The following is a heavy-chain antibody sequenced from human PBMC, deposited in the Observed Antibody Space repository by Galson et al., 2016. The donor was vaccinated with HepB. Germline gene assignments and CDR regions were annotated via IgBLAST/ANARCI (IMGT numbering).Heavy chain of an antibody. J-gene: IGHJ4*02. CDR3: AKGTSEHRHRGFGY. CDR1: GFTFSNYA. Sequence: SLRLSCAASGFTFSNYAMSWVRQAPGKGLQWVSGFSGSSSSTSYADSVKGRFTISRDNSKDTLYLQMNSLRAEDTAVYYCAKGTSEHRHRGFGYWGQGTLVTVSS. D-gene: IGHD1-14*01. CDR2: FSGSSSST. V-gene: IGHV3-23*01.